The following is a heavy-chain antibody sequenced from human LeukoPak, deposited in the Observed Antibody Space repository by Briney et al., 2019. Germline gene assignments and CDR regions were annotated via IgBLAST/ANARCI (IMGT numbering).Heavy chain of an antibody. CDR1: GFTFSSYA. CDR2: ISGSGGST. Sequence: AGGSLRLSCAASGFTFSSYAMSWVRQAPGKGLEWVSAISGSGGSTYYADSVKGRFTISRDNSKNTLYLQMNSLRAEDTAVYYCARDPAGSGNNWFDPWGQGTLVTVSS. D-gene: IGHD3-10*01. V-gene: IGHV3-23*01. CDR3: ARDPAGSGNNWFDP. J-gene: IGHJ5*02.